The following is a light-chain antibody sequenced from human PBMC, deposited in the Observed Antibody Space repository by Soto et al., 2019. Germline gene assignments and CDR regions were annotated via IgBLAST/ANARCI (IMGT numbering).Light chain of an antibody. CDR1: QSVNSNY. CDR3: QQYGSSPRT. V-gene: IGKV3-20*01. CDR2: GAS. J-gene: IGKJ1*01. Sequence: EIVLTQSPGTLSLSPGERGTLSCRASQSVNSNYLAWYQQKPGQAPRLVIYGASTRATGIPARFSGSGSGTEFTLTISRLEPEDFAMYYCQQYGSSPRTFGQGTKVDIK.